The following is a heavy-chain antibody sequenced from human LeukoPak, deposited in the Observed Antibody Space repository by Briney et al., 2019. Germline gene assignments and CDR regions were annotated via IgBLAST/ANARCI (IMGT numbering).Heavy chain of an antibody. D-gene: IGHD5-18*01. Sequence: GGSLRLSCAASGFTFSNYAMHWVRQAPGKGLEWVAVISYDGSNKYYADSVKGRFTISRDNSKNTLYLQMNSLRHDDTAVYYSACGYSYGVDYWGQGTLVTVSS. CDR3: ACGYSYGVDY. CDR1: GFTFSNYA. CDR2: ISYDGSNK. J-gene: IGHJ4*02. V-gene: IGHV3-30-3*01.